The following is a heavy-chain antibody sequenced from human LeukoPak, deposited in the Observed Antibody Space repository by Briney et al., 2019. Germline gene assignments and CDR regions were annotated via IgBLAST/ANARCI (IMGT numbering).Heavy chain of an antibody. V-gene: IGHV4-4*07. CDR2: IYTSGST. J-gene: IGHJ4*02. CDR3: ARDCSTSCQRGIDY. Sequence: SETLSLTCTVSGGSISSYYWSWIRQPAGKGLEWIGRIYTSGSTNYNPSLKSRVTISVDTSKNQFPLKLSSVTAADPAVYYCARDCSTSCQRGIDYWGQGTLVTVSS. CDR1: GGSISSYY. D-gene: IGHD2-2*01.